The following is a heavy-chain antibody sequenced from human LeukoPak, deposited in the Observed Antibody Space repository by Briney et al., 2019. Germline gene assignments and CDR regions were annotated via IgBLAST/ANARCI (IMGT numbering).Heavy chain of an antibody. CDR2: IYHSGST. CDR3: ARSPSTMVRGVIGPVPDY. Sequence: PSETLSLTCTVSGGSISSGGYYWSWIRQPPGKGLEWIGYIYHSGSTYYNPSLKSRVTISVDTSKNQFSLKLSSVTAADTAVYYCARSPSTMVRGVIGPVPDYWGQGTLVTVSS. D-gene: IGHD3-10*01. J-gene: IGHJ4*02. CDR1: GGSISSGGYY. V-gene: IGHV4-30-2*01.